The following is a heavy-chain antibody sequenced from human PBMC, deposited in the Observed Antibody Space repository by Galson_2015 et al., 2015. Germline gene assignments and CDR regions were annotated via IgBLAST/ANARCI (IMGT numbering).Heavy chain of an antibody. CDR2: LSPGDSDT. V-gene: IGHV5-51*01. J-gene: IGHJ4*02. CDR3: ARHLGDGYMSY. Sequence: QSGAEVTTPGVSLPISCTGSGCSFSGYWLGWVRQMPGKGLVWMGTLSPGDSDTRYSPSFQGQVTISADKSISTAYLQWSSLKASDTAMYYCARHLGDGYMSYWGQGTLVTVSS. D-gene: IGHD5-24*01. CDR1: GCSFSGYW.